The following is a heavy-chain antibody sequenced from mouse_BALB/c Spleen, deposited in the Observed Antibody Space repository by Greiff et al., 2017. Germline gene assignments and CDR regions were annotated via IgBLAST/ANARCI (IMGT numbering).Heavy chain of an antibody. CDR1: GYTFTDYA. J-gene: IGHJ2*01. V-gene: IGHV1S137*01. CDR3: ARRDSLDY. Sequence: QVQLQQSGAELVRPGVSVKISCKGSGYTFTDYAMHWVKQSHAKSLEWIGVISTYYGDASYNQKFKGKATMTVDKSSSTAYMELARLTSEDSAIYYCARRDSLDYWGQGTTLTVSS. CDR2: ISTYYGDA.